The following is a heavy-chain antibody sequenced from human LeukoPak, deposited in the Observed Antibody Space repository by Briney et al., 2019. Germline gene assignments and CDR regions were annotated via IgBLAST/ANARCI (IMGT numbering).Heavy chain of an antibody. D-gene: IGHD5-12*01. CDR2: IYHSGST. CDR3: ARLASLGGYDYYFDY. J-gene: IGHJ4*02. CDR1: GYSISSGYH. Sequence: SETLSLTCAVSGYSISSGYHWGWIRQPPGKGLEWIGSIYHSGSTYYNPSLKSRVTISVDTSKNQFSLKLSSVTAADTAVYYCARLASLGGYDYYFDYWGQGTLVTVSS. V-gene: IGHV4-38-2*01.